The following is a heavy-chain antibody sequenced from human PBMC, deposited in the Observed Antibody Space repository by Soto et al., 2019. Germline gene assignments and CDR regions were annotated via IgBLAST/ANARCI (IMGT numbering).Heavy chain of an antibody. CDR2: IYYSGST. J-gene: IGHJ4*02. CDR1: GGSIRSYY. V-gene: IGHV4-59*08. CDR3: ALLATFGGVIALDY. D-gene: IGHD3-16*02. Sequence: QVPLQESGPGLVKPSETLSLTCTVSGGSIRSYYWRWIRQPPGKGLEWIGYIYYSGSTNYNPSLRIRVTISVDPSETPFPLTRSSVTAAATAVYYGALLATFGGVIALDYWGQVTLVTVSS.